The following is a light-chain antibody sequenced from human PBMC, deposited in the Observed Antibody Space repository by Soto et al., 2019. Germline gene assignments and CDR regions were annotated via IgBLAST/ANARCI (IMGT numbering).Light chain of an antibody. CDR2: GAS. CDR3: QQHGSSPWT. J-gene: IGKJ1*01. CDR1: QSVSSSY. V-gene: IGKV3-20*01. Sequence: NVLTLSPSTLSLSPGERASLSCRARQSVSSSYLAWYQQRPGQAPRLLIYGASIRATGIPDRFSGSGSGTDFTLTISRLEPEDFAVYFCQQHGSSPWTFGQGTKVDI.